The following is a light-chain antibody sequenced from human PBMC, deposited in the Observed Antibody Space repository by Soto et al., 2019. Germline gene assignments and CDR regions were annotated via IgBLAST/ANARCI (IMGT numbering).Light chain of an antibody. J-gene: IGKJ1*01. Sequence: EIVLTQSPGTPSFSPGGKATPSCRASQSVSSSYLAWYQQKPGQAPRLLIYGASSGATGIPDRFSGSGSGTDFTLTISRLEPEDFAVYYCQQYGSSPWTFGQGTKVDI. CDR2: GAS. CDR1: QSVSSSY. CDR3: QQYGSSPWT. V-gene: IGKV3-20*01.